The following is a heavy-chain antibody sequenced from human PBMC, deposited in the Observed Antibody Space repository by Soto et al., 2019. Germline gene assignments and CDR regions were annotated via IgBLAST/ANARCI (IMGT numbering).Heavy chain of an antibody. J-gene: IGHJ4*02. CDR1: GFTFSDYY. V-gene: IGHV3-11*06. Sequence: PGGSLRLSCAASGFTFSDYYMSWIRQAPGKGLEWVSYISSSSSYTNYADSVKGRFTISRDNAKNSLYLQMNSLRAEDTAVYYCARHKGGGGYDYLLLFDYWGQGTLVTVSS. CDR2: ISSSSSYT. CDR3: ARHKGGGGYDYLLLFDY. D-gene: IGHD5-12*01.